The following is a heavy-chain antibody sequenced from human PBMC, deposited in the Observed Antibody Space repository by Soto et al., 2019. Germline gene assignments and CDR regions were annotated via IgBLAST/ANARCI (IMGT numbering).Heavy chain of an antibody. Sequence: XSVKVSCKASVYTFTSYAMHWVRQAPGQRLEWMGWINAGNGNTKYSQKFQGRVTITRDTSASTAYMELSSLRSEDTAVYYCARALGIAAAPSFDYWGQGTLVTVSS. V-gene: IGHV1-3*01. CDR2: INAGNGNT. CDR3: ARALGIAAAPSFDY. J-gene: IGHJ4*02. D-gene: IGHD6-13*01. CDR1: VYTFTSYA.